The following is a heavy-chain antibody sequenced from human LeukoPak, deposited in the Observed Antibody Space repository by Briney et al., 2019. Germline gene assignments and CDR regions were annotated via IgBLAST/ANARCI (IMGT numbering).Heavy chain of an antibody. CDR1: GFTFSGYE. D-gene: IGHD6-6*01. Sequence: GGSLRLSCAASGFTFSGYEMNWVRQAPGKWLEWVSYISSSGNTIYYADSVKGRFTISRDNAKNSLYLQMNSLRAEDTAVYYCARDLRASIAARPAYWGQGTLVTVSS. J-gene: IGHJ4*02. CDR3: ARDLRASIAARPAY. V-gene: IGHV3-48*03. CDR2: ISSSGNTI.